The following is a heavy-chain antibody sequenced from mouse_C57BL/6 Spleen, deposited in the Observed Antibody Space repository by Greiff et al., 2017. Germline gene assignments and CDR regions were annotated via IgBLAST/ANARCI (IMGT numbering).Heavy chain of an antibody. CDR3: AGGPDDGNYDWYVDG. D-gene: IGHD2-1*01. CDR2: IYPGSGST. Sequence: QVQLQQPGAELVKPGASVKMSCKASGYTFTSYWITWVKQRPGQGLGWIGDIYPGSGSTNYNEKFKSKATLTVDSSSSTGYRQLRSLTSEDSAVYGGAGGPDDGNYDWYVDGWGTGTTVTVSS. CDR1: GYTFTSYW. J-gene: IGHJ1*03. V-gene: IGHV1-55*01.